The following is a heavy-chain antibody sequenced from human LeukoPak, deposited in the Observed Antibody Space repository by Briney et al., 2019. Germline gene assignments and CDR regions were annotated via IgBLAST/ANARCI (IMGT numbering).Heavy chain of an antibody. V-gene: IGHV4-4*07. D-gene: IGHD6-13*01. Sequence: SETLSLTCTVSGGSISGYYWSWIRQPAGKGLEWIGRIYNSESINYNPSLKSLVTMSIDTSKSQFSLNLNSVTAADTAVYYCARDRSSSYTRDWFDPWGQGVLVTVSS. J-gene: IGHJ5*02. CDR1: GGSISGYY. CDR2: IYNSESI. CDR3: ARDRSSSYTRDWFDP.